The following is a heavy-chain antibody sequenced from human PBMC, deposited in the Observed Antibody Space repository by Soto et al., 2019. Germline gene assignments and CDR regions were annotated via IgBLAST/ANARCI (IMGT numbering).Heavy chain of an antibody. CDR2: ISYDGSNK. CDR3: AKDRAYYYDSSGQFDY. D-gene: IGHD3-22*01. CDR1: GFTFSSYG. J-gene: IGHJ4*02. V-gene: IGHV3-30*18. Sequence: QVQLVESGGGVVQPGRSLRLSCAASGFTFSSYGMHWVRQAPGKGLEWVAVISYDGSNKYYADSVKGRFTISRDNSKNTLYLQMNSLRAEDTAVYYCAKDRAYYYDSSGQFDYWGQGTLVTVSS.